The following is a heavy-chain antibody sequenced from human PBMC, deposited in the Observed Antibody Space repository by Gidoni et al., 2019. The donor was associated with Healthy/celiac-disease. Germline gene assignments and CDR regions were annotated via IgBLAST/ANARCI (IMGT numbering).Heavy chain of an antibody. CDR3: ARSGYSSSWYQYYYYGMDV. J-gene: IGHJ6*02. D-gene: IGHD6-13*01. CDR1: GFTFSSYW. CDR2: IKQDGSEK. V-gene: IGHV3-7*01. Sequence: EVQLVESGGGLVQPGGSLRLSCAASGFTFSSYWMSWVRQAPGKGLAWVANIKQDGSEKYYVVSVKGRFTISRDNAKNSLYLQMNSLRAEDTAVYYCARSGYSSSWYQYYYYGMDVWGQGTTVTVSS.